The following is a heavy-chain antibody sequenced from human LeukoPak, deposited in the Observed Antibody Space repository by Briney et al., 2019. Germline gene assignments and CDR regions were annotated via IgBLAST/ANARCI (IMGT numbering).Heavy chain of an antibody. CDR1: GFSLSNARMG. CDR2: IFSNDEK. Sequence: SGPTLVNPTQTLTLTCTFSGFSLSNARMGVSWIRQPPGKALEWLAHIFSNDEKSYSTSLKSRLTISKDTSKSQVVLTMTNMDPVDTATYYSARIPEWLLPKMWAFHIWGQGTMVTVSS. J-gene: IGHJ3*02. D-gene: IGHD3-22*01. V-gene: IGHV2-26*01. CDR3: ARIPEWLLPKMWAFHI.